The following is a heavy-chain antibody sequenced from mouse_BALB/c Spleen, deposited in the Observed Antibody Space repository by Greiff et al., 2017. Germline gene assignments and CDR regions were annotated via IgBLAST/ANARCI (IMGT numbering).Heavy chain of an antibody. V-gene: IGHV5-9-4*01. Sequence: EVQLQESGGGLVKPGGSLKLSCAASGFTFSSYAMSWVRQSPEKRLEWVAEISSGGSYTYYPDTVTGRFTISRDNAKNTLYLEMSSLRSEDTAMYYCARDRGNYDYAMDYWGQGTSVTVAS. J-gene: IGHJ4*01. D-gene: IGHD2-1*01. CDR1: GFTFSSYA. CDR2: ISSGGSYT. CDR3: ARDRGNYDYAMDY.